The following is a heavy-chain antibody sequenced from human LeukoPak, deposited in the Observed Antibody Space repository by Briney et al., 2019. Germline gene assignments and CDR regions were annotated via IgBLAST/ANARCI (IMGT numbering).Heavy chain of an antibody. CDR2: IIPIFGTA. Sequence: SVNVSCKASGGTFSSSALSWVRQAPGQGLEWMGGIIPIFGTANYAQKFQGRVTLTADESTSTAYMELSSLRSEDTAVYYCARIPPTYGDYVFDAWGQGTLVTVSS. D-gene: IGHD4-17*01. V-gene: IGHV1-69*01. CDR1: GGTFSSSA. CDR3: ARIPPTYGDYVFDA. J-gene: IGHJ5*02.